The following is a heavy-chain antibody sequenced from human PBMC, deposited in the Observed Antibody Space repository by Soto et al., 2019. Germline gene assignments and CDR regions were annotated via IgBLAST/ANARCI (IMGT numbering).Heavy chain of an antibody. CDR2: INPNSGGT. Sequence: ASVKVSCKASGYTFTGYYMRWVRQAPGQGLEWMGWINPNSGGTNYAQKFQGWVTMTRDTSISTAYMELSRLRSGDTAVYYCARGYDILTGYLFDYWGQGTLVTVSS. D-gene: IGHD3-9*01. CDR1: GYTFTGYY. CDR3: ARGYDILTGYLFDY. V-gene: IGHV1-2*04. J-gene: IGHJ4*02.